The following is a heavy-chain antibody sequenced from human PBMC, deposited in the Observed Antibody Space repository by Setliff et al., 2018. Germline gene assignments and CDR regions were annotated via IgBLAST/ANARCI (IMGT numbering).Heavy chain of an antibody. CDR1: GESFSNNY. D-gene: IGHD3-22*01. V-gene: IGHV4-34*01. J-gene: IGHJ4*02. Sequence: SETLSLTCSVYGESFSNNYWSWIRQPPGKGLEWIGESSHSGSTSYSPSLKSRLTMSVDTSKNQFSLRLSSVTAADTAVYYCAKEGYYDHFGYYHYYFDFWGQGTLVTVSS. CDR2: SSHSGST. CDR3: AKEGYYDHFGYYHYYFDF.